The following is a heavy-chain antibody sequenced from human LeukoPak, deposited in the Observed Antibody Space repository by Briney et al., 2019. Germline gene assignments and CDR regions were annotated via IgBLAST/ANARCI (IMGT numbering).Heavy chain of an antibody. D-gene: IGHD3-10*02. V-gene: IGHV4-4*07. CDR2: MSSGGST. J-gene: IGHJ6*03. Sequence: SETLSLTCSVSGDSISYFYWSWIRQAAGKGLEWIGRMSSGGSTEYNASLKSRVTMSVDTSKNQLSLKVISVTAADTAVYYCARRVKVNFVGLFGEDNNYYFMDVWGKGTTVTVS. CDR3: ARRVKVNFVGLFGEDNNYYFMDV. CDR1: GDSISYFY.